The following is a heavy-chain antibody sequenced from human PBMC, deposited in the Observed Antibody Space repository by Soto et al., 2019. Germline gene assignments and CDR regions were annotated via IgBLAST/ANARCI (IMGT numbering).Heavy chain of an antibody. J-gene: IGHJ6*02. CDR1: GFTFSSYE. Sequence: EVQLEESGGGLVQPGGPLRLSCAASGFTFSSYEMNWVRQVPGKGLQWVSYIGTSETIRYYADSVKGRFTISRDNAKNSLYLQMNSLRAEDTAIYYCARETLTLFGGVRDNVYYGMDVWGPGTTVTVSS. V-gene: IGHV3-48*03. CDR3: ARETLTLFGGVRDNVYYGMDV. D-gene: IGHD3-3*01. CDR2: IGTSETIR.